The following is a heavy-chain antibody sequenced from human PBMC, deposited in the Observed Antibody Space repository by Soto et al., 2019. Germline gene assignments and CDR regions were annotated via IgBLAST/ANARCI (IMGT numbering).Heavy chain of an antibody. J-gene: IGHJ2*01. D-gene: IGHD3-10*01. Sequence: QVQLQESGPGLVKPSQTLSLTCTVSVRSISSGGYYWSWIRQHPGKGLEWIGYIYYSGTTYYNPSLQSLVNISVDTSKNQFSLQLSSLNAAAEAVDYCARASGSSMVRGVPSYWYFDLWGRGTLVNLSS. CDR1: VRSISSGGYY. CDR3: ARASGSSMVRGVPSYWYFDL. CDR2: IYYSGTT. V-gene: IGHV4-31*01.